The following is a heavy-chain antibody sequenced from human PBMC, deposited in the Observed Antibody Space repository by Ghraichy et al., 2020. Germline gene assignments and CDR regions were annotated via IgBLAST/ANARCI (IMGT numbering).Heavy chain of an antibody. Sequence: GESLRLSCVASGFTFGDHGMCWIRQAPGKGLEWVAGLTGPSSGTYYADSVRGRFTISRDNSKNTVYLQMNSLRAEDSARYYCAKDETVMVVSPDYWGQGVLVSVSA. CDR3: AKDETVMVVSPDY. CDR1: GFTFGDHG. CDR2: LTGPSSGT. J-gene: IGHJ4*02. V-gene: IGHV3-23*01. D-gene: IGHD2-8*01.